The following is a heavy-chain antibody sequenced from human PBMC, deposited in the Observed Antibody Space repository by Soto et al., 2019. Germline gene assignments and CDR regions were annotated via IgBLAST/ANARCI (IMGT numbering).Heavy chain of an antibody. D-gene: IGHD1-26*01. CDR2: FNIRGSN. V-gene: IGHV4-34*01. CDR3: ARHRRGIWRYVSDFEY. Sequence: SETLALTCAVYGGSFSGFYGSWIRHPPGQGLEWSGEFNIRGSNNDNPSLKSRVTISRDRSKSQSALKLSTVTAADTAVYYCARHRRGIWRYVSDFEYWGQGALVTVSS. CDR1: GGSFSGFY. J-gene: IGHJ4*02.